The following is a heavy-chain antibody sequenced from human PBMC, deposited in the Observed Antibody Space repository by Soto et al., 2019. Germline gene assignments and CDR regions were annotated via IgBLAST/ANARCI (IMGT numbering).Heavy chain of an antibody. D-gene: IGHD2-2*03. V-gene: IGHV4-39*01. J-gene: IGHJ4*02. CDR2: IYYTGTS. CDR3: TRLQRRWISSDS. Sequence: PSEILSPTRSFSGVSISKSTYYLGWIRQPPGKGLEWIGHIYYTGTSYSNPSLKGRVTLSVDTSKNQFSLKLNSMTAADTAVFYCTRLQRRWISSDSWGQGTLVTVSS. CDR1: GVSISKSTYY.